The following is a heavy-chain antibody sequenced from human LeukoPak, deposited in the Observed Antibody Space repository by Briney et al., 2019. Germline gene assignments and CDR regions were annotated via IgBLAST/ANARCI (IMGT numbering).Heavy chain of an antibody. D-gene: IGHD5-24*01. CDR1: GFTFYDYG. CDR3: ARDYSGGYNGYFDY. CDR2: INWNGGST. V-gene: IGHV3-20*04. Sequence: PGGSLRLSCAASGFTFYDYGMSWVRQAPGKGLEWVSGINWNGGSTGYADSVKGRFTISRDNAKNSLYLQMNSLRAEDTALYYCARDYSGGYNGYFDYWGQGTLVTVSS. J-gene: IGHJ4*02.